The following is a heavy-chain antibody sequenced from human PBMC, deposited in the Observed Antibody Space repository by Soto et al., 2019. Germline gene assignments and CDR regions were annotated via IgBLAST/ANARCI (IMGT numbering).Heavy chain of an antibody. CDR1: GGTFSSYT. Sequence: QVQLVQSGAEVKKPGSSVKVSCKASGGTFSSYTISWVRQAPGPGLEWMGRIIPILGIANYAQKFQGRVTITADKSTSTAYMELSSLRSEDTAVYYCNLFLRGMVRGVLDYWVQGALVTVSS. CDR3: NLFLRGMVRGVLDY. D-gene: IGHD3-10*01. CDR2: IIPILGIA. J-gene: IGHJ4*02. V-gene: IGHV1-69*02.